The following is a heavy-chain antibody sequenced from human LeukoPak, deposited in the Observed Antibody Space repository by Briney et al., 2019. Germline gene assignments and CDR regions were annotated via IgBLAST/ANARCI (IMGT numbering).Heavy chain of an antibody. V-gene: IGHV4-39*07. CDR2: IYYSGST. CDR3: ARESPGNWFDP. J-gene: IGHJ5*02. CDR1: GGSISSRIYY. Sequence: SETLSLTCTVSGGSISSRIYYWGWIRQPPGKGLEWIGSIYYSGSTYYNPSLKSRVTISVDTSKNQFSLKLSSVTAADTAVYYCARESPGNWFDPWGQGTLVTVSS.